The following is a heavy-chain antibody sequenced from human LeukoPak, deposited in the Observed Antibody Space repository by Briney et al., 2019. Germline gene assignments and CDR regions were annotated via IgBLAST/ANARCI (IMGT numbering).Heavy chain of an antibody. V-gene: IGHV4-34*01. D-gene: IGHD3-10*01. CDR2: INHSGST. J-gene: IGHJ6*02. CDR1: GGSFSGYY. Sequence: SETLSLTCAVYGGSFSGYYWSWIRQPPVKELEWIGEINHSGSTNYNPSLKSRVTISVDTSKNQFSLKLSSVTAADTAVYYCARGRGTQNSYYYGMDVWGQGTTVTVSS. CDR3: ARGRGTQNSYYYGMDV.